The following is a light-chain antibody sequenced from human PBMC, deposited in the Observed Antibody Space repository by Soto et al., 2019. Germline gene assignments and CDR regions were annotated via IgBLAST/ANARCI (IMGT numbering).Light chain of an antibody. CDR3: QQYNSYST. CDR2: DAS. Sequence: DIQMTQSPSTLSASVGDRVTITCRASQSINTWFAWYQQKPGKAPKLLIYDASSLESGVPSRFSGSGSGTEFTLTISSLQPEDFASYYCQQYNSYSTFGQGTKVDIK. V-gene: IGKV1-5*01. J-gene: IGKJ1*01. CDR1: QSINTW.